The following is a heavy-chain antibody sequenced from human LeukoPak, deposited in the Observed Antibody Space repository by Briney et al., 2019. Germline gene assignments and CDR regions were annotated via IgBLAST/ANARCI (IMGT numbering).Heavy chain of an antibody. V-gene: IGHV4-59*08. Sequence: SETLSLTCTVSGGPLSSDYWSWIRQPPAKGLAWIGYIHYSWRTNYNPSLQRRITISVDTSKTQFSLKLSSVTAADTAVYYCATLRGSSSAVFDYWGQGTLVTVSS. D-gene: IGHD2-2*01. J-gene: IGHJ4*02. CDR1: GGPLSSDY. CDR3: ATLRGSSSAVFDY. CDR2: IHYSWRT.